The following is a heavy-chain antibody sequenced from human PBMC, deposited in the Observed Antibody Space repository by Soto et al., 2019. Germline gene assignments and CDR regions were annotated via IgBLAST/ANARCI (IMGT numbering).Heavy chain of an antibody. D-gene: IGHD1-26*01. V-gene: IGHV6-1*01. J-gene: IGHJ6*02. Sequence: SQTLSLTCAISGDSVSSKSAAWNWIRQSPSRGLKWLGRTYYSSKWYNDYAVSVKSRITINPDTSKNQFSLQLNSVTPEDTAVYYCVIDLGRWDRVPYYYYYYGMDVWCQGTTVTVSS. CDR3: VIDLGRWDRVPYYYYYYGMDV. CDR1: GDSVSSKSAA. CDR2: TYYSSKWYN.